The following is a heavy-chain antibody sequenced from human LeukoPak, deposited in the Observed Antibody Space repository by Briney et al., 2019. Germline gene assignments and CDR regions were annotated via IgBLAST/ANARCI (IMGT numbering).Heavy chain of an antibody. CDR3: TRSTTATHAYDY. V-gene: IGHV4-59*10. CDR2: IFTSGST. CDR1: GGSFSGYY. Sequence: SETLSLTCAVYGGSFSGYYWNWIRQPAGMGLEWIGRIFTSGSTNYNPSLQSRVTMSVDTSKNQFSLKVRSVTAADTAVYYCTRSTTATHAYDYWGQGTLVTVSA. J-gene: IGHJ4*02. D-gene: IGHD1-1*01.